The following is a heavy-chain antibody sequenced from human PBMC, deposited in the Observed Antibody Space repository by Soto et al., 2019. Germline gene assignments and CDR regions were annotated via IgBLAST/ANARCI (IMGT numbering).Heavy chain of an antibody. CDR1: GGTFSSYT. D-gene: IGHD3-10*01. J-gene: IGHJ3*01. CDR3: ARDLRRYYGSGE. V-gene: IGHV1-69*08. Sequence: QVQLVQSGAEVKKPGSSVKVSCKASGGTFSSYTISWVRQAPGQGLEWMGRIIPILGIANYAQKFQGRVTITADKSTSTAYMELSSLRSEDTAVYYCARDLRRYYGSGEWGQGTMVTVSS. CDR2: IIPILGIA.